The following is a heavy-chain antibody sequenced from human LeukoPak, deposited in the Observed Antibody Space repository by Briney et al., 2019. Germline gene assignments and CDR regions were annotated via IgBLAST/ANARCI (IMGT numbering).Heavy chain of an antibody. J-gene: IGHJ3*02. V-gene: IGHV4-59*01. CDR3: ARLPRGYDYVWGSYRSGAFDI. CDR1: GLPLSSYY. D-gene: IGHD3-16*02. Sequence: SETLSLTRTVCGLPLSSYYWRWMRQPPGKGLEWIGYIYYSGSTNYHPSLKSRVTMSVASSKNQFSLKLSSVTAADTAVYYCARLPRGYDYVWGSYRSGAFDIWGQGTMVTVSS. CDR2: IYYSGST.